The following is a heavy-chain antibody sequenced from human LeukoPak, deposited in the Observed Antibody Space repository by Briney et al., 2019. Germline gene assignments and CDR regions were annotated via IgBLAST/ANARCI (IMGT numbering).Heavy chain of an antibody. J-gene: IGHJ5*01. Sequence: GGSLRLSCAASGFTISSYGMHWVRQAPGKGLEWVAFTRYDGSNKYYADSVKGRFTISRDNSKNTLYLQMVSLRAEDTALYYCARGLLLWEPDSWGQGTLVTVSS. D-gene: IGHD1-26*01. CDR1: GFTISSYG. CDR2: TRYDGSNK. V-gene: IGHV3-30*02. CDR3: ARGLLLWEPDS.